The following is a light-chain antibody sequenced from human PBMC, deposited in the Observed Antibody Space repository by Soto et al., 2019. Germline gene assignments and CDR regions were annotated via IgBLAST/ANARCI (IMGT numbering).Light chain of an antibody. J-gene: IGKJ3*01. CDR3: QHYGNSPPSVT. CDR1: QSVSSGY. V-gene: IGKV3-20*01. CDR2: GAS. Sequence: EIVLTQSPNTLSLSRGERATLSCRASQSVSSGYLVWYQQKPGQAPRLLIYGASNRATGIPDRLSGSGSGTDFTLTISRLEPDDFAVYYCQHYGNSPPSVTLGPGTKVDIK.